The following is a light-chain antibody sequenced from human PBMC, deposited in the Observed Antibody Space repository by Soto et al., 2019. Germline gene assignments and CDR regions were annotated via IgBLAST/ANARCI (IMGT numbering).Light chain of an antibody. V-gene: IGLV2-14*03. J-gene: IGLJ2*01. Sequence: QSALTQPASVSGSPGQSITFSCTGTSSDVGGYNYVSWYQQHPGRAPKLIIYDVSNRPSGVSNRFSGSKSGNTASLTISGLQAEDEADYYCISYTSISTLIFGGGTKLTVL. CDR1: SSDVGGYNY. CDR3: ISYTSISTLI. CDR2: DVS.